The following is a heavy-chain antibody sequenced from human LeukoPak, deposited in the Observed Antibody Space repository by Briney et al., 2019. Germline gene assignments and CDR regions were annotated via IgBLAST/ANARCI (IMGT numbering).Heavy chain of an antibody. V-gene: IGHV4-59*08. Sequence: SETLSLTCTVSGGSISSSYWSWIRQPPGKGLEWIGYIYYSGSTNYNPSLKSRVTISVDTSKNQFSLKLSSVTAADTAVYYCARRNYYYYGMDVWGQGTTVTVSS. CDR2: IYYSGST. CDR1: GGSISSSY. CDR3: ARRNYYYYGMDV. J-gene: IGHJ6*02.